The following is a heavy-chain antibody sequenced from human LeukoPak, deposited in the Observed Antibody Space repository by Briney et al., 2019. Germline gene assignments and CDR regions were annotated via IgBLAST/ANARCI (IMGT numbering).Heavy chain of an antibody. J-gene: IGHJ6*03. D-gene: IGHD3-10*01. CDR2: ISSNGGST. V-gene: IGHV3-64*01. Sequence: EGSLRLSCAASGFTFSSYAMHWVRQAPGKGLEYVSAISSNGGSTYYANSVKGRFTISRDNSKNTLYLQMGSLRAENMAVYYCARLGSGSYYKSYYYYYYMDVWGKGTTVTISS. CDR3: ARLGSGSYYKSYYYYYYMDV. CDR1: GFTFSSYA.